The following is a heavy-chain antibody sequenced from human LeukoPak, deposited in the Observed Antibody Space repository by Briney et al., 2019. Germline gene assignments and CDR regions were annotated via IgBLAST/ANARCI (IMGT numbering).Heavy chain of an antibody. CDR1: GYTFTSYY. CDR3: AREKAGFDIPDPSGAFDI. V-gene: IGHV1-46*01. Sequence: ASVKVSCKASGYTFTSYYMHWVRQAPGQGLEWMGIINPSGGSTSYAQKFQGRVTMTRDMSTSTVYMELSSLRSEDTAVYYCAREKAGFDIPDPSGAFDIWGQGTMVTVSS. CDR2: INPSGGST. D-gene: IGHD1-14*01. J-gene: IGHJ3*02.